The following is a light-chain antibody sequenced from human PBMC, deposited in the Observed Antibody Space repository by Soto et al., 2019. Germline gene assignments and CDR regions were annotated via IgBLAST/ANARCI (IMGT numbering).Light chain of an antibody. Sequence: QPVLTQPPSVSGAPGQRVTISCTGSSSNIGAGYDVHWYQQLPGTAPKLLIYGNSNRPSGVPDRFSGSKSGTSASLAITGLQAEDEADYYCQSYDSSLSPLYVFGTGTKVTVL. CDR3: QSYDSSLSPLYV. J-gene: IGLJ1*01. CDR1: SSNIGAGYD. V-gene: IGLV1-40*01. CDR2: GNS.